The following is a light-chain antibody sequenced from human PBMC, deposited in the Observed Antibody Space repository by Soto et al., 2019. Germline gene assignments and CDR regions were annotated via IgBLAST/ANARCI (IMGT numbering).Light chain of an antibody. Sequence: QSALTQPASVSGSPGQSITISCTGTSSDVGGYNYVSWYQQHPGKAPKLMIYDGSNRPSGVSNRFAGSKSGNTASLTTSGLQAEDEADYYCSSYTSSSTLLYVFGTGTKVTVL. CDR3: SSYTSSSTLLYV. J-gene: IGLJ1*01. CDR2: DGS. V-gene: IGLV2-14*01. CDR1: SSDVGGYNY.